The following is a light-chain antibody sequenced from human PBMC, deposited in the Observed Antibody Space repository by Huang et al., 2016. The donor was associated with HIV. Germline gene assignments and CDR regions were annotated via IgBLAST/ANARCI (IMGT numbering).Light chain of an antibody. CDR1: QSISLY. Sequence: DIQMTQSPSSLSASLGDRVTITCRASQSISLYLNWYQQKQGQAPKLLIFATSNLQSGVPSRFSGRGSGTDFTLTITNLQPEDFATYYCQQTYNSPPFTFGQGTKLEV. J-gene: IGKJ2*01. CDR3: QQTYNSPPFT. V-gene: IGKV1-39*01. CDR2: ATS.